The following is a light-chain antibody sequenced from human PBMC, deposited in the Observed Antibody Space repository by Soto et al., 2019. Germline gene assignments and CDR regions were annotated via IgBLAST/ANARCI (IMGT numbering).Light chain of an antibody. CDR3: QSYDSSLSGSWV. Sequence: QSVLTQAPSVSGAPGQSVTISCTGSSSNIGAGYDVHWYQQLPGTAPKLLIYGNSNRPSGVPDRFSGSKSGTSASLAITGLQAEDEADYYCQSYDSSLSGSWVFGGGTKLIVL. J-gene: IGLJ3*02. CDR1: SSNIGAGYD. V-gene: IGLV1-40*01. CDR2: GNS.